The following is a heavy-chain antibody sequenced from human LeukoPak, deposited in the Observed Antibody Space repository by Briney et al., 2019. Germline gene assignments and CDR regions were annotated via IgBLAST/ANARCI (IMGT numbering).Heavy chain of an antibody. CDR3: ARSRLPGYYDFWSGYDNNWFDP. J-gene: IGHJ5*02. Sequence: GASVKVSCKTSGYTFNAYAMNWVRQAPGQGLEWMGGIIPIFGTANYAQKFQGRVTITTDESTSTAYMELSSLRSEDTAVYYCARSRLPGYYDFWSGYDNNWFDPWGQGTLVTVSS. CDR1: GYTFNAYA. CDR2: IIPIFGTA. D-gene: IGHD3-3*01. V-gene: IGHV1-69*05.